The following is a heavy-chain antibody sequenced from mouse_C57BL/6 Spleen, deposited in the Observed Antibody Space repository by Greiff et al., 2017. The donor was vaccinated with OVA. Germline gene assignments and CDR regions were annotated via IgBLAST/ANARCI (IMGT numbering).Heavy chain of an antibody. CDR1: GYTLTSYW. D-gene: IGHD3-2*02. CDR2: IDPSDSYT. Sequence: VQLQQPGAELVKPGASVKLSCKASGYTLTSYWMQWVKQRPGQGLEWIGEIDPSDSYTNYNQKFKGKATLTVDTSSSTAYMQLSSLTSEDSAVYYCARGSSGYVGYWGQGTTLTVSS. V-gene: IGHV1-50*01. CDR3: ARGSSGYVGY. J-gene: IGHJ2*01.